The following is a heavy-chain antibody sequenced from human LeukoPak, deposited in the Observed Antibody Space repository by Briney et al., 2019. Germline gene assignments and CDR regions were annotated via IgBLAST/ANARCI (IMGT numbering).Heavy chain of an antibody. V-gene: IGHV1-18*01. CDR1: GYTFTSYG. D-gene: IGHD4-11*01. CDR3: ARFRYREVQYRNTPTYYFDY. Sequence: ASVKVSCKASGYTFTSYGISWVRQAPGQGLEWMGWISAYNGNTNYAQKLQGRVTMTTDTSTSTAYMELRSLRSDDTAVYYCARFRYREVQYRNTPTYYFDYWGQGTLVTVSS. J-gene: IGHJ4*02. CDR2: ISAYNGNT.